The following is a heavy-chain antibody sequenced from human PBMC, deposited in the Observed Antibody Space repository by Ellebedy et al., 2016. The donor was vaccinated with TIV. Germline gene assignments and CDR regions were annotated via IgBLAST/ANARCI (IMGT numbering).Heavy chain of an antibody. D-gene: IGHD3-16*01. J-gene: IGHJ3*02. CDR3: TDDPGGVGPAFDI. CDR1: GFTFSNNA. Sequence: GESLKISCAASGFTFSNNAMSWVRQAPGKGLEWVSAISSGGTSTYYADSVKGRFTISRDNSKNTLYLQMDSLRAEDTAIYYCTDDPGGVGPAFDIWGLGTMVTVSS. V-gene: IGHV3-23*01. CDR2: ISSGGTST.